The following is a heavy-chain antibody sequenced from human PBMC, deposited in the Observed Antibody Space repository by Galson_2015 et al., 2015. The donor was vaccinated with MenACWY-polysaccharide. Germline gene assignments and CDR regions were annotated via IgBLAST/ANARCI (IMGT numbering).Heavy chain of an antibody. J-gene: IGHJ5*02. CDR1: GFPFSNYA. CDR2: IAGAGSGT. CDR3: AKDGVSANGVYDWFDP. Sequence: SLRLSCAASGFPFSNYAMSWVRQAPGKGLEWVSTIAGAGSGTFYADSVKGRFTISKDNSKNTLYLQMNSLRAGDTATYFCAKDGVSANGVYDWFDPWGQGTLVTVSS. D-gene: IGHD2-8*01. V-gene: IGHV3-23*01.